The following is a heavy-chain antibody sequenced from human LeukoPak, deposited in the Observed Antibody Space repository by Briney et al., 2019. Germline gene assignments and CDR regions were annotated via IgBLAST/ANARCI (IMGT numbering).Heavy chain of an antibody. CDR3: ARDRRVARPFDY. CDR1: GYTFTSYG. Sequence: ASVKVSCKASGYTFTSYGISWVRQAPGQGLEWMGWISAYNGNTNYAQKLQGRVAMTTDTSTSTAYMELRSLRSDDTAVYYCARDRRVARPFDYWGQGTLVTVSS. J-gene: IGHJ4*02. V-gene: IGHV1-18*01. D-gene: IGHD5-12*01. CDR2: ISAYNGNT.